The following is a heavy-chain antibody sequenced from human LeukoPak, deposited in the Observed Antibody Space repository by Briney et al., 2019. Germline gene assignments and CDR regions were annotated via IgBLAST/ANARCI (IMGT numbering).Heavy chain of an antibody. CDR3: ARFTPLYGMDV. Sequence: GGSLRLSCAASGFTFSSYSMNWVRQAPGKGLEWVSSISSSSSYIYYADSVKGRFTISRDNAKNSLCLQMNSLRAEDTAVHYCARFTPLYGMDVWAQGTTVTVSS. J-gene: IGHJ6*02. CDR1: GFTFSSYS. V-gene: IGHV3-21*01. CDR2: ISSSSSYI.